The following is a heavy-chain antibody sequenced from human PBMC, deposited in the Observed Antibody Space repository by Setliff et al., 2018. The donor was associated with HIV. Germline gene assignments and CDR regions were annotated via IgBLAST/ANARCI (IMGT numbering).Heavy chain of an antibody. CDR3: AKHWRIESDNSDAFDI. V-gene: IGHV3-9*01. J-gene: IGHJ3*02. Sequence: GGSLRLSCVGSGFNIEEYAMAWVRQVPGKGLEWVSSISWNSVKIDYADFVKGRFTISRDNAKNSLFLQVNSLRTDDTAFYFCAKHWRIESDNSDAFDIWGQETLVTVSS. CDR1: GFNIEEYA. D-gene: IGHD1-20*01. CDR2: ISWNSVKI.